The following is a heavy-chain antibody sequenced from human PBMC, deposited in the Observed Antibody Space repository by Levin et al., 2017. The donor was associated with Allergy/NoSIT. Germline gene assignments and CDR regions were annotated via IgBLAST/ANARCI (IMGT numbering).Heavy chain of an antibody. CDR2: IRSKANSYAT. D-gene: IGHD6-13*01. Sequence: KVSCAASGFTFSGSAMHWVRQASGKGLEWVGRIRSKANSYATAYAASVKGRFTISRDDSKNTAYLQMNSLKTEDTAVYYCTRLIGIAATDYFDYWGQGTLVTVSS. V-gene: IGHV3-73*01. CDR1: GFTFSGSA. CDR3: TRLIGIAATDYFDY. J-gene: IGHJ4*02.